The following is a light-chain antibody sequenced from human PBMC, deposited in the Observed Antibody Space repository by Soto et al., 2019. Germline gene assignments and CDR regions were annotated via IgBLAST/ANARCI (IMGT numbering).Light chain of an antibody. V-gene: IGKV3-15*01. CDR2: AAS. CDR1: QTIDNT. Sequence: EILMTQSSATLSLSPGERATLSCRASQTIDNTLAWYQRKPGQAPRLLIYAASTLQSGVPSRFSGSGSGTEFTLTISSLQPDDFATYYCQQYNSYSFGQGTKVDIK. CDR3: QQYNSYS. J-gene: IGKJ1*01.